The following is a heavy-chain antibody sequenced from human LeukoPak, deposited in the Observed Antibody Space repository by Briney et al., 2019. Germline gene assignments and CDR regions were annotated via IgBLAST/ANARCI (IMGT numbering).Heavy chain of an antibody. CDR3: ARLSVAGTFVDY. J-gene: IGHJ4*02. Sequence: ASVKVSCKASSYTFTSYGISWVRQAPGQGLEWMGWISAYNGHTNYAQKLRGRVTMTTDTSTSTAYMELRSLRTDDTAVYYCARLSVAGTFVDYWGQGTLVTVSS. V-gene: IGHV1-18*01. CDR1: SYTFTSYG. CDR2: ISAYNGHT. D-gene: IGHD6-19*01.